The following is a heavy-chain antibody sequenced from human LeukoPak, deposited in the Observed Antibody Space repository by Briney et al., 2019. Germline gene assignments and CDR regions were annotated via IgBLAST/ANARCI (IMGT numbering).Heavy chain of an antibody. CDR1: GFTFSSYW. J-gene: IGHJ6*03. CDR2: IKQDGSEK. D-gene: IGHD6-13*01. V-gene: IGHV3-7*01. CDR3: ARRKQQPNYYMDV. Sequence: PGGSLRLSCGASGFTFSSYWMSWVRQAPGKGLEWVANIKQDGSEKYYVDSVKGRFTIFRDNAKNSLYLQMNSLRAEDTAVYYCARRKQQPNYYMDVWGKGTTVTVSS.